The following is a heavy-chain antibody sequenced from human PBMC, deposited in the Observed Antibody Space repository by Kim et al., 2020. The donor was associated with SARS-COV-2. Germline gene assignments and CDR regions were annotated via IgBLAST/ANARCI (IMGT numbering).Heavy chain of an antibody. J-gene: IGHJ4*02. D-gene: IGHD2-15*01. CDR2: PNSGGT. V-gene: IGHV1-2*02. CDR3: ARAMVD. Sequence: PNSGGTNYAQKFQGRVTMTRDTSISTAYMELSRLRSDDTAVYYCARAMVDWGQGTLVTVSS.